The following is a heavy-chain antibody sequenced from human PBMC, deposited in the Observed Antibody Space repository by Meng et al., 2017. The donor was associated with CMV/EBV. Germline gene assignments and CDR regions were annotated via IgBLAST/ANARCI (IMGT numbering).Heavy chain of an antibody. CDR3: AREIVVVPAAIDNWFNP. CDR1: GGSISSYY. CDR2: IYTSGST. D-gene: IGHD2-2*02. V-gene: IGHV4-4*07. J-gene: IGHJ5*02. Sequence: QVQPHESGPGLLKPSQTLSPTCIVSGGSISSYYWSWIRQPAGKGLEWIGRIYTSGSTNYNPSLKSRVTMSVDTSKNQFSLKLSSVTAADTAVYYCAREIVVVPAAIDNWFNPWGQGTLVTGSS.